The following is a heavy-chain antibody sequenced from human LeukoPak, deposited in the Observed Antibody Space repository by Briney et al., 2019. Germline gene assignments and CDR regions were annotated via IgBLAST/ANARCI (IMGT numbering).Heavy chain of an antibody. CDR3: ARDGGAVAGRIDY. J-gene: IGHJ4*02. D-gene: IGHD6-19*01. Sequence: PGGSLRLFCPASGLTFSSYSMRWVRQDPGEGLEWVSSISSSSSYIYYADSVKGRFTISRDNAKTSLYLQMNSLRAEDTAVYYCARDGGAVAGRIDYWGQGTLVTVSS. V-gene: IGHV3-21*01. CDR1: GLTFSSYS. CDR2: ISSSSSYI.